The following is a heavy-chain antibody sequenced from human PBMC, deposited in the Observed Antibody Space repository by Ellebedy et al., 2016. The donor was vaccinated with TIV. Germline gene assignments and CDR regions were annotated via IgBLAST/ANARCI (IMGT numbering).Heavy chain of an antibody. D-gene: IGHD4-17*01. CDR1: GFNFDDYA. Sequence: GGSLRLSCAASGFNFDDYAMHWVRQAPGKGLEWVSSISSGSDHRYYADSVKGRFTISRDNAQNSLYLQMNGLRPEDTAMYYCTRVLGLRDDYWGQGTLVTVSS. J-gene: IGHJ4*02. CDR3: TRVLGLRDDY. V-gene: IGHV3-21*06. CDR2: ISSGSDHR.